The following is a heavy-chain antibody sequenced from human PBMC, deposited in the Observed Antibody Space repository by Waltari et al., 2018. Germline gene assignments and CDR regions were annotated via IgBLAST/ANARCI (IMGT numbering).Heavy chain of an antibody. D-gene: IGHD2-15*01. CDR3: ARDRGRGLYLDT. V-gene: IGHV4-4*02. CDR1: GDSVTSSYL. J-gene: IGHJ5*02. Sequence: QLRESGPGLVKPSGTLSLSCAVSGDSVTSSYLWNWVRQSPHKGLEWIGQAHGTTGRTHYNPSFASRVTVSLDTSNNEFSLKVTSATAADTAVYYCARDRGRGLYLDTWGPGTLVTVSP. CDR2: AHGTTGRT.